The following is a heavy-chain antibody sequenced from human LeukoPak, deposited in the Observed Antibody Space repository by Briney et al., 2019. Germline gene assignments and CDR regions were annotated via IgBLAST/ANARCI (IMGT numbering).Heavy chain of an antibody. V-gene: IGHV3-33*05. CDR3: ARWTESDDAGSLDL. D-gene: IGHD1-1*01. J-gene: IGHJ2*01. CDR2: IAFDGGNK. Sequence: HAGGSLRLSCAASGFTFSRHGMHWVRQAPGKGLEWITFIAFDGGNKWYADSVKGRFTISRDNYMDTLYLQTNSLRVEDTAVYYCARWTESDDAGSLDLWGRGTLVSVSS. CDR1: GFTFSRHG.